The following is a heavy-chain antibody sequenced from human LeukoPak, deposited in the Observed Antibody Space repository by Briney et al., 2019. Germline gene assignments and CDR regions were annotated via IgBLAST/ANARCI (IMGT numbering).Heavy chain of an antibody. Sequence: PGGSLRLSCAASGFTFSSYGMSWVRQAPGKGLEWVSAISGSGGSTYYADSVKGRFTISRDNSKNTLYLQMNSLGAEDTAVYYCAKGSARYYDSSGYPRAIWGQGTMVTVSS. V-gene: IGHV3-23*01. J-gene: IGHJ3*02. CDR2: ISGSGGST. CDR3: AKGSARYYDSSGYPRAI. CDR1: GFTFSSYG. D-gene: IGHD3-22*01.